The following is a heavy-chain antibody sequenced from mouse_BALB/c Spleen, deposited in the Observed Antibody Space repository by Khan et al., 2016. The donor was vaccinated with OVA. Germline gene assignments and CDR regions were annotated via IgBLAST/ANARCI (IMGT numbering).Heavy chain of an antibody. V-gene: IGHV2-2*02. D-gene: IGHD2-4*01. CDR2: IWSGGST. CDR1: GFSLTSYG. Sequence: VELVESGPGLVQPSQSLSITCTVSGFSLTSYGVHWVRQSPGKGLEWLGVIWSGGSTDYNAVFISRLNISKDSSKSQAFFKMDSLQANDTAIYYCARNDDYDEGLAYWGQGTLVTVSA. J-gene: IGHJ3*01. CDR3: ARNDDYDEGLAY.